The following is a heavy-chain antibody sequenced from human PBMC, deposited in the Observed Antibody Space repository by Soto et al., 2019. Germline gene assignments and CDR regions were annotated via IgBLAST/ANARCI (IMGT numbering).Heavy chain of an antibody. CDR2: ISGSGGST. V-gene: IGHV3-23*01. Sequence: GGSLRLSCAASGFTFSSYAMSWVRQAPGKGLEWVSAISGSGGSTYYADSVKGRFTISRDNSKNTLYLQMNSLRAEDTAVYYCAKGLSYGDYAPGGMDVWGQGTTVTVSS. CDR3: AKGLSYGDYAPGGMDV. J-gene: IGHJ6*02. CDR1: GFTFSSYA. D-gene: IGHD4-17*01.